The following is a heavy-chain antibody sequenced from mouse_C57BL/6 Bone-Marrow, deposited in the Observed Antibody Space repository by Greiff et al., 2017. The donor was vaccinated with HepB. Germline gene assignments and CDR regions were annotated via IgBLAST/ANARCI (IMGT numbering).Heavy chain of an antibody. Sequence: EVQLVESGGGLVQPKGSLKLSCAASGFTFNTYAMHWVRQAPGKGLEWVARIRSKSSNYATYYADSVKDRFTISRDDSQSMLYLQMNNLKTEDTAMYYCVRGGRYYGSSYAFYYAMDYWGQGTSVTVSS. CDR2: IRSKSSNYAT. CDR1: GFTFNTYA. J-gene: IGHJ4*01. V-gene: IGHV10-3*01. D-gene: IGHD1-1*01. CDR3: VRGGRYYGSSYAFYYAMDY.